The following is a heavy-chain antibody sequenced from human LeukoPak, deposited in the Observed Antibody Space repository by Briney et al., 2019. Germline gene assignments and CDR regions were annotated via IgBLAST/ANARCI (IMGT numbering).Heavy chain of an antibody. Sequence: ASVKVSCKVSGYTLTELSMHWVRQAPGKGLEWMGGFDPEDGETIYAQKFQGRVTMTEYTSTDTAYMELSSLRSEDTAVYYCATSPVGSNIVVVPAAIGSYWGQGTLVTVSS. CDR2: FDPEDGET. D-gene: IGHD2-2*02. J-gene: IGHJ4*02. CDR1: GYTLTELS. V-gene: IGHV1-24*01. CDR3: ATSPVGSNIVVVPAAIGSY.